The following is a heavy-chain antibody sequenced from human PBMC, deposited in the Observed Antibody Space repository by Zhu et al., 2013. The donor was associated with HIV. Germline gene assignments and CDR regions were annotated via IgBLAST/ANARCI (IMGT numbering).Heavy chain of an antibody. J-gene: IGHJ6*02. D-gene: IGHD6-6*01. CDR1: GYTFTGYY. CDR3: ARDKEDSSRPMHYYGMDV. Sequence: QVQLVQSGAEVKKPGASVKVSCKASGYTFTGYYMHWVRQAPGQGLEWMGWINPNSGGTNYAQKFQGWVTMTRDTSISTAYMELSRLRSDDTAVYYCARDKEDSSRPMHYYGMDVWGQGTTVTVSS. V-gene: IGHV1-2*04. CDR2: INPNSGGT.